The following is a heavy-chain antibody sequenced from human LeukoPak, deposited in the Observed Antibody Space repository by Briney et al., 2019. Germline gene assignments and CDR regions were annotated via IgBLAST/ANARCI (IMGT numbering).Heavy chain of an antibody. V-gene: IGHV1-18*01. CDR1: GYTFTSYG. J-gene: IGHJ4*02. CDR2: ISAYNDNT. D-gene: IGHD2-15*01. CDR3: ARYCSGGSCYWDGFDY. Sequence: ASVKVSCKASGYTFTSYGISWVRQAPGQGLEWMGWISAYNDNTNYAQKLQGRVTMTTDTSTSTAYMELRSLRSDDTAVYYCARYCSGGSCYWDGFDYWGQGTLVTVSS.